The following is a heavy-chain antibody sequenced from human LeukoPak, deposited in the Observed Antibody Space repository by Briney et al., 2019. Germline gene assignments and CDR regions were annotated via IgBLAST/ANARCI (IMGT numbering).Heavy chain of an antibody. D-gene: IGHD1-1*01. CDR2: IGIDSGNT. CDR1: GGSISSYY. CDR3: ARDHNYAFDN. J-gene: IGHJ4*02. V-gene: IGHV3-11*06. Sequence: LSLTCTVPGGSISSYYWSWIRQPPGKGLEWISYIGIDSGNTKYADSVRGRFTISADKAKNSVYLQMNSLRVEDTSVYYCARDHNYAFDNWGQGTLVYVA.